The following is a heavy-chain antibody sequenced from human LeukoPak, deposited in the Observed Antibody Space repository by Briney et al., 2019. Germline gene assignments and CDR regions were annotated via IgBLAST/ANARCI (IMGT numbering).Heavy chain of an antibody. D-gene: IGHD2-2*01. CDR2: IKQDGSEK. V-gene: IGHV3-7*03. Sequence: GGSLRLSCAASGFTFSSYWMSWVRQAPGKGLEWVANIKQDGSEKYYVDSVKGRFTISRDNAKNSLYLQMNSLRAEDTAVYYCAKAPYCSSTSCYLNGGFDYWGQGTLVTVSS. CDR1: GFTFSSYW. CDR3: AKAPYCSSTSCYLNGGFDY. J-gene: IGHJ4*02.